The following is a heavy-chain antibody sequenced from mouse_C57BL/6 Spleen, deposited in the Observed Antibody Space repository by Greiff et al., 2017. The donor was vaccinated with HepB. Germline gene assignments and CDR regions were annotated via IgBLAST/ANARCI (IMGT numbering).Heavy chain of an antibody. J-gene: IGHJ1*03. CDR1: GYTFTSYW. D-gene: IGHD1-1*01. CDR2: IDPSDSYT. CDR3: ARLGFITTVVATNWYFDV. Sequence: QVQLQQSGAELVKPGASVKLSCKASGYTFTSYWMQWVKQRPGQGLEWIGEIDPSDSYTNYNQKFKGKATLTVDTSSSTAYMQLSSLTSEDSAVYYCARLGFITTVVATNWYFDVWGTGTTVTVSS. V-gene: IGHV1-50*01.